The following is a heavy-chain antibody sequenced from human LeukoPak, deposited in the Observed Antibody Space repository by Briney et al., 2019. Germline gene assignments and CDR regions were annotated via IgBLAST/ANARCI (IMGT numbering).Heavy chain of an antibody. J-gene: IGHJ4*02. Sequence: ASVKVSCKASGYTFTGYYMHWVRQAPGQGLEWMGWINPNSGGTNYAQKFQGRVTMTRDTSISTAYMELSRLRSDDTAVYYCARDWGRSGSSQLDYWGQGTLVTVSS. CDR2: INPNSGGT. D-gene: IGHD1-26*01. CDR1: GYTFTGYY. CDR3: ARDWGRSGSSQLDY. V-gene: IGHV1-2*02.